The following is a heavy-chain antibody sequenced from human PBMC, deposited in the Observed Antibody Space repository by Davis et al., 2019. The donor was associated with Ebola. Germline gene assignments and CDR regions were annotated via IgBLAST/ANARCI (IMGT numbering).Heavy chain of an antibody. D-gene: IGHD3-10*01. CDR1: GESFSSYY. V-gene: IGHV4-34*01. CDR3: ARKTGVRYYFNY. CDR2: INHSGSA. Sequence: MPSETLSLTCAVYGESFSSYYWSWIRQPPGKGLEWIGEINHSGSANYDPSLKSRATISVDTSKNQFSLKLISVSAADTAVYYCARKTGVRYYFNYWGQGILVTVSP. J-gene: IGHJ4*02.